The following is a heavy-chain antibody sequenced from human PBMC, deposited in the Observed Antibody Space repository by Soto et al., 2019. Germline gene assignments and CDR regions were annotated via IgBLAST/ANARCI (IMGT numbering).Heavy chain of an antibody. CDR1: GYTFTSYA. D-gene: IGHD1-26*01. Sequence: ASVKVSCKASGYTFTSYAMHWVRQAPGQRLEWMGWINAGNGNTKYSQKFQGRVTITRDTSASTACMELSSLRSEDTAVYYCARAGVGATPNDYWGQGTLVTVSS. V-gene: IGHV1-3*01. CDR3: ARAGVGATPNDY. CDR2: INAGNGNT. J-gene: IGHJ4*02.